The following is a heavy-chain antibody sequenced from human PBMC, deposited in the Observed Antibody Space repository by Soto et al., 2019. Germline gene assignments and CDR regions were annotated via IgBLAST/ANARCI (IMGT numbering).Heavy chain of an antibody. J-gene: IGHJ6*02. CDR2: INHSGST. D-gene: IGHD5-12*01. Sequence: QVQLQQWGAGLLKPSETLSLTRAVYGGSFSGYYWSWIRQPPGKGLEWIGEINHSGSTNYNPSLKSRVTISVDTSKNQFSLKLSSVTAADTAVYYCARGFVVATIRTRYYYYGMDGWGQGTTVTVSS. CDR1: GGSFSGYY. CDR3: ARGFVVATIRTRYYYYGMDG. V-gene: IGHV4-34*01.